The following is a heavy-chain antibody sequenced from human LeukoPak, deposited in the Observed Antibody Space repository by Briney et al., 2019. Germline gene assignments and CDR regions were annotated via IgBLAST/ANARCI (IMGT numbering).Heavy chain of an antibody. J-gene: IGHJ3*02. Sequence: GGSLRLSCAASGFTFSSYSMNWVRQAPGKGLEWVSSVSSSSSYIYYADSVKGRFTISRDNAKNSLYLQMNSLRAEDTAVYYCARDPARYSSGLGAFDIWGQGTMVTVSS. CDR1: GFTFSSYS. D-gene: IGHD6-25*01. V-gene: IGHV3-21*01. CDR3: ARDPARYSSGLGAFDI. CDR2: VSSSSSYI.